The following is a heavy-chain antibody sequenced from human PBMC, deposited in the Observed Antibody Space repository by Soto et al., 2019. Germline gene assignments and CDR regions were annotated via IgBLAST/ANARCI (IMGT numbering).Heavy chain of an antibody. Sequence: SVKVSCKASGGTFSSYTISWVRQAPGQGLEWMGRIIPILGIANYAQKFQGRVTITADKSTSTAYMELSSLRSEDTAVYYCARDLYYDFWSGPALPFYSYYYMDVWGKGTTVTVSS. D-gene: IGHD3-3*01. V-gene: IGHV1-69*04. CDR3: ARDLYYDFWSGPALPFYSYYYMDV. J-gene: IGHJ6*03. CDR2: IIPILGIA. CDR1: GGTFSSYT.